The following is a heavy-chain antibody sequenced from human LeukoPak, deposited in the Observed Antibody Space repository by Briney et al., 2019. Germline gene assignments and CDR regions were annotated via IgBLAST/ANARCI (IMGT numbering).Heavy chain of an antibody. CDR2: IYHTGST. V-gene: IGHV4-61*05. CDR1: GGSFSSSSYY. CDR3: ARHKPTGSYPLEL. D-gene: IGHD3-10*01. J-gene: IGHJ4*02. Sequence: SETLSLTCTVSGGSFSSSSYYWGWIRQPPGKGLEWIGHIYHTGSTNYNPSLRSRLTISVDTSTSQLSLKLSSVTAADTAVYYCARHKPTGSYPLELWGQGTLVTVSS.